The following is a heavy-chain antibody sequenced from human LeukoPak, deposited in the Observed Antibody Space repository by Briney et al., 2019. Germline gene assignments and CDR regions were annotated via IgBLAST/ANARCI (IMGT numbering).Heavy chain of an antibody. J-gene: IGHJ6*02. Sequence: GGSLRLSCAASGFTFSSYAMSWVRQAPGKGLEWVSAISGSGGSTYYADSVKGRFTISRDNSKNKLYLQMNSLRAEDTAVYYCAFVLTGYHYYYYYGTDFWGQGPTVTVSS. D-gene: IGHD3-9*01. V-gene: IGHV3-23*01. CDR1: GFTFSSYA. CDR2: ISGSGGST. CDR3: AFVLTGYHYYYYYGTDF.